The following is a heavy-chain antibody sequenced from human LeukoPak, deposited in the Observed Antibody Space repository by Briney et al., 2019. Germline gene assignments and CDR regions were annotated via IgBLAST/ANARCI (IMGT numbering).Heavy chain of an antibody. J-gene: IGHJ4*02. CDR2: IYHNGGT. D-gene: IGHD6-19*01. V-gene: IGHV4-59*08. Sequence: SETLSLTCAVSGGSISGYYWSCIRQPPGKGLEWIGYIYHNGGTNYNPSLQSRLTISVDTSKNQFSLKLSSVTAADTAVYYCARHLRAVAGGRYFDYWGQGTQVTVSS. CDR1: GGSISGYY. CDR3: ARHLRAVAGGRYFDY.